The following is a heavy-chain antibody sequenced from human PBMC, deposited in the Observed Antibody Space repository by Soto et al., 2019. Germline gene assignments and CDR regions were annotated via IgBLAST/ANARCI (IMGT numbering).Heavy chain of an antibody. J-gene: IGHJ4*02. CDR3: ARGAKGNYYQDF. D-gene: IGHD1-26*01. CDR1: GFTFSRDW. Sequence: EVQLVESGGDLVQPGGSLRLSCAASGFTFSRDWMHWVRQAPGKGLEWVSRVNTDETTTNYADSVRGRFAISRDNAKNTFYLQMNSLSVEDTAIYFCARGAKGNYYQDFWGQGTLVTVSP. V-gene: IGHV3-74*01. CDR2: VNTDETTT.